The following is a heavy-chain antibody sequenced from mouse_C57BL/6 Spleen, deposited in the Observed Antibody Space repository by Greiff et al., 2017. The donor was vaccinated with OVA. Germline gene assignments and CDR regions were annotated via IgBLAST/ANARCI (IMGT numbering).Heavy chain of an antibody. CDR1: GYAFTNYL. Sequence: VQLQQSGAELVRPGTSVKVSCKASGYAFTNYLIEWVKQRPGQGLEWIGDIYPGSGSTNYNEKFKGKATLTVDTASSTAYMQLSSLTSEESAVYYCGRTWCLDYWGQGTTLTVSS. V-gene: IGHV1-54*01. D-gene: IGHD1-1*02. J-gene: IGHJ2*01. CDR2: IYPGSGST. CDR3: GRTWCLDY.